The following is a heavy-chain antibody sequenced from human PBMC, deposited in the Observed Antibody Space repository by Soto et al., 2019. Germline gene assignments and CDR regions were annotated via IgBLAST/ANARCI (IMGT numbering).Heavy chain of an antibody. Sequence: QVQLQQWGAGLLKPSETLSLTCAVYGGSFSGYYWSWIRQPPVKGLEWIGEINHSGSTNYNPSLTSRVTISVDTSKNQFSLKLSSVTAADTAVYYCARGREYCSSTSCEVGYYFDYWGQGTLVTVSS. CDR1: GGSFSGYY. CDR3: ARGREYCSSTSCEVGYYFDY. V-gene: IGHV4-34*01. D-gene: IGHD2-2*01. CDR2: INHSGST. J-gene: IGHJ4*02.